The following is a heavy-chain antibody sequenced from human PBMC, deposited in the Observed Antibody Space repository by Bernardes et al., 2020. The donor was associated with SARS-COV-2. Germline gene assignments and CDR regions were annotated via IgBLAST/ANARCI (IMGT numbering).Heavy chain of an antibody. CDR2: ISGSGGST. V-gene: IGHV3-23*01. CDR3: AKDSLFVSGSNNYYGMDV. D-gene: IGHD1-26*01. J-gene: IGHJ6*02. CDR1: GFTFSSYA. Sequence: GGSLRLSCAASGFTFSSYAMSWVRQAPGKGLEWVSAISGSGGSTYYADSVKGRFTISRDNSKNTLFLQMNSLRAEDTALYYCAKDSLFVSGSNNYYGMDVWGQGTTVTVSS.